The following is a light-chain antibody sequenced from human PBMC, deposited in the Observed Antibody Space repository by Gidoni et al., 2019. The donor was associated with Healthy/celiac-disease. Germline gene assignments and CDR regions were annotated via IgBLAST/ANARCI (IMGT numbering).Light chain of an antibody. V-gene: IGLV1-40*01. CDR3: QSYDSSLSGSV. CDR1: SSNIGAGYD. J-gene: IGLJ3*02. Sequence: QSVLTQPPSVSGAPGQRVTISCIGSSSNIGAGYDVHWYQQLPGTAPKILIYGNSNRPSGVPDRFSGSKSGTSASLAITGLQADDEADYYCQSYDSSLSGSVFGGGTKLTVL. CDR2: GNS.